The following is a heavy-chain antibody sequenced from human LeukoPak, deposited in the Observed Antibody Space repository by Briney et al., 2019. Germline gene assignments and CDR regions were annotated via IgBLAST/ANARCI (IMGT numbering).Heavy chain of an antibody. CDR2: IGTAGDT. CDR3: ARRELYYYGMDV. J-gene: IGHJ6*02. Sequence: GGSLRLSCAASGFTFSSYDMHWVRQATGKGLEWVSAIGTAGDTYYPGSVKGRFTISRENAKNSLYLQMNSLRAGDTAVYYCARRELYYYGMDVWGQGTTVTVSS. D-gene: IGHD2/OR15-2a*01. V-gene: IGHV3-13*01. CDR1: GFTFSSYD.